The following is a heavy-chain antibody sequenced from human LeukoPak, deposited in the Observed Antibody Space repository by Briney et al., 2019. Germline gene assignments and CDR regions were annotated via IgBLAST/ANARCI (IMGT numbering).Heavy chain of an antibody. V-gene: IGHV1-69*05. J-gene: IGHJ3*02. CDR3: ASFLYSGYEPNDAFDI. D-gene: IGHD5-12*01. CDR1: GGTFSSYA. CDR2: IIPIFGTA. Sequence: SVKVSCKASGGTFSSYAISWVRQAPGQGLEGMGGIIPIFGTANYAQKFQGRVTITTDESTSTAYMELSSLRSEDTAVYYCASFLYSGYEPNDAFDIWGQGTMVTVSS.